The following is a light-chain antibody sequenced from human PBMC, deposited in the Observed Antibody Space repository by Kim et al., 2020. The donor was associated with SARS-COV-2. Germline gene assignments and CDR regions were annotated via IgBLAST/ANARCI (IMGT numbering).Light chain of an antibody. V-gene: IGKV3-15*01. Sequence: VSPGERATPSCRASQSVKNNLAWYQQKPGQAPRLLIYGASTRATGIPARFSGGGSGTEFTLTINSLQSEDFAVYFCQQYNNWPPNTFGQGTKLEI. CDR1: QSVKNN. CDR2: GAS. CDR3: QQYNNWPPNT. J-gene: IGKJ2*01.